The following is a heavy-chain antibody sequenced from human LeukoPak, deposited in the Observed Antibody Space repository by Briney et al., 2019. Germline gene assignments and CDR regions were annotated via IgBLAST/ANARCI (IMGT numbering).Heavy chain of an antibody. CDR2: IIPIFGIA. CDR3: ARLPVAAAGTDYYGMDV. J-gene: IGHJ6*02. CDR1: GGTFSSYA. D-gene: IGHD6-13*01. V-gene: IGHV1-69*04. Sequence: SVNVSCKASGGTFSSYAISWVRQAPGQGLEWMGRIIPIFGIANYAQKFQGRVTITADKSTSTAYMELSSLRSEDTAVYYCARLPVAAAGTDYYGMDVWGQGTTVTVSS.